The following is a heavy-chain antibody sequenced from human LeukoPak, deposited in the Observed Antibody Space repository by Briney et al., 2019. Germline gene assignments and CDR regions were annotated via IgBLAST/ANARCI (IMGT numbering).Heavy chain of an antibody. V-gene: IGHV3-23*01. CDR2: ITSSGDST. J-gene: IGHJ4*02. CDR3: ARDFSPADGKAFDY. Sequence: GGSLRLSCAASGFTFSSYYMTWVRQAPGKGLEWVSTITSSGDSTYYADSVKGRFTISRDNSKNTLWLQMTSLRAEDTAVYYCARDFSPADGKAFDYWGQGTLVTVSS. CDR1: GFTFSSYY. D-gene: IGHD1-14*01.